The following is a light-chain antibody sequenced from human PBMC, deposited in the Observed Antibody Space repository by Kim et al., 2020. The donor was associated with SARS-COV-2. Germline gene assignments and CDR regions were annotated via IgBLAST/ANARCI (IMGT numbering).Light chain of an antibody. Sequence: DIVMTQSPDSLAVSLGERATINCKSSQSLLYSSNNKNYLAWYQQKPGQPPKLLIYWASTRESGVPDRFSGSGSGTDFTLTISSLQAEDVAVYYCQQYYSVHNLGQGTKLEIK. CDR2: WAS. CDR1: QSLLYSSNNKNY. CDR3: QQYYSVHN. V-gene: IGKV4-1*01. J-gene: IGKJ2*01.